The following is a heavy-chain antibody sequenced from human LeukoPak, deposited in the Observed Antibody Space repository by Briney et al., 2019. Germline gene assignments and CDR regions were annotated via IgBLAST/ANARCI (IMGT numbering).Heavy chain of an antibody. CDR1: GYIFTSFW. V-gene: IGHV5-51*01. J-gene: IGHJ4*02. D-gene: IGHD2-2*01. CDR3: ARHDSCSSTSCYFDY. Sequence: GASLQISCKGSGYIFTSFWIGWVRQLPGKGLEWMGIIYPGDSDTRYSPSFQGQVTISADKSINTAYLQWSSLKASDTAMYYCARHDSCSSTSCYFDYWGQGTLVTVSS. CDR2: IYPGDSDT.